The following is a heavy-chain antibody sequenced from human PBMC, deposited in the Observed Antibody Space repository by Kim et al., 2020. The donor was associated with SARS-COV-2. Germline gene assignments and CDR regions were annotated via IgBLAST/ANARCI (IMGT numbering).Heavy chain of an antibody. J-gene: IGHJ4*02. CDR2: ISSSSSYT. CDR1: GFTFSDYY. V-gene: IGHV3-11*05. Sequence: GGSLRLSCAASGFTFSDYYMSWIRQAPGKGLEWVSYISSSSSYTNYADSVKGRFTISRDNAKNSLYLQMNSLRTEDTAVYYCARAGDSSGYYYFDYWGQGTLVTVSS. D-gene: IGHD3-22*01. CDR3: ARAGDSSGYYYFDY.